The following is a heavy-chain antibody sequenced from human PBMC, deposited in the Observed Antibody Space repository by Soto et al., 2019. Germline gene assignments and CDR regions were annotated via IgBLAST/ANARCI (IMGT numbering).Heavy chain of an antibody. V-gene: IGHV1-69*13. CDR3: ARVGYYDSSGYYYGDFQH. D-gene: IGHD3-22*01. Sequence: SVKVSCKASGGTFSSYAISWVRQAPGQGLEWMGGIIPIFGTANYAQKFQGRVTITADESTSTAYMELSSLRSEDTAVYYCARVGYYDSSGYYYGDFQHWGQGTLVTSPQ. J-gene: IGHJ1*01. CDR1: GGTFSSYA. CDR2: IIPIFGTA.